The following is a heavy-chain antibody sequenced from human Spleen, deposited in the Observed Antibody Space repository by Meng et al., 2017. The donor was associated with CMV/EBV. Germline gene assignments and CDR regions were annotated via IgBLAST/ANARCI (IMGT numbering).Heavy chain of an antibody. J-gene: IGHJ6*02. D-gene: IGHD5-12*01. CDR3: ARGHSGYDYFRSPPYYFYGMDV. CDR2: ISYDGSKK. V-gene: IGHV3-30*04. Sequence: GESLKISCAASEFTFNSYAMHWVRQAPGQGLEWVAVISYDGSKKYYADSVKGRFTISRDNSKNTLDLQMNRLRGEDTAVYYCARGHSGYDYFRSPPYYFYGMDVWGQGTTVTVSS. CDR1: EFTFNSYA.